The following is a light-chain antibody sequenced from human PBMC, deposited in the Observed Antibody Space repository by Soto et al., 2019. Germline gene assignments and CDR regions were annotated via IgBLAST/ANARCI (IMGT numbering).Light chain of an antibody. CDR1: QSVSGW. Sequence: MHQSHSTLSSSVGYTVTVTCLSSQSVSGWLAWYQKKPGQAPRLLIYAASTRATGIPARFSGSGSGTDFTLTISRLEPEDFAVYYCQQYKDWPPMTFGGGTTVDLK. CDR2: AAS. J-gene: IGKJ4*01. V-gene: IGKV3-15*01. CDR3: QQYKDWPPMT.